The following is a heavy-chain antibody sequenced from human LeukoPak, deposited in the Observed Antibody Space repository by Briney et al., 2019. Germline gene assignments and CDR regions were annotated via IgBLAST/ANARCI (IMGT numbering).Heavy chain of an antibody. CDR1: GYTFTSYG. V-gene: IGHV1-18*04. Sequence: ASVKVSRKASGYTFTSYGISWVRQAPGQGLEWMGWISAYNGNTNYAQKLQGRVTMTTDTSTSTAYMELRSLRSDDTAVYYCARDLYDIPVARRFDYWGQGTLVTVSS. CDR2: ISAYNGNT. CDR3: ARDLYDIPVARRFDY. D-gene: IGHD6-19*01. J-gene: IGHJ4*02.